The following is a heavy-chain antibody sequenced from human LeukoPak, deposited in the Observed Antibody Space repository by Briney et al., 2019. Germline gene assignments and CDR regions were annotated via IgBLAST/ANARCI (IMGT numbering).Heavy chain of an antibody. Sequence: GESLRLSCAASGFTFSSYWMSWVRQAPGKGLEWVANIKQDGSEKYYVDSVKGRFTISRDNAKNSLYLQMNSLRAEDTAVYYCARRLYDYVWGSYRLGAFDYWGQGTLVNVSS. D-gene: IGHD3-16*02. CDR2: IKQDGSEK. J-gene: IGHJ4*02. V-gene: IGHV3-7*03. CDR1: GFTFSSYW. CDR3: ARRLYDYVWGSYRLGAFDY.